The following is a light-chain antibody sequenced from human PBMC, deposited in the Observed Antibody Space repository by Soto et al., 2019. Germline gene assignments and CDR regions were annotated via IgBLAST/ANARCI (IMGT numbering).Light chain of an antibody. J-gene: IGKJ2*01. V-gene: IGKV3-20*01. CDR3: QLYGHSPRYT. CDR1: QSVTSNF. Sequence: EIVLTQSPGTLSLSPGERATLSCRASQSVTSNFLAWFQQKPGQAPRFLIYGASSRATGIPDRFSGSGSGTDFTLTISRLEPEDFAVYYCQLYGHSPRYTFGQGTKLEIK. CDR2: GAS.